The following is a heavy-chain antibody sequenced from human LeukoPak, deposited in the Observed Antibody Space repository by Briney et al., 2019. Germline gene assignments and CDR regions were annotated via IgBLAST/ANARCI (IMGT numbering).Heavy chain of an antibody. Sequence: PGGSLRLSCAASGFTFSGSAMHWVRQASGKGLECVGRIRSKANSYATAYAASVKGRFTISRDDSKNTAYLQMNSLKTEDTAVYYCTRTVEMATIPFDYWGQGTLVTVSS. D-gene: IGHD5-24*01. CDR2: IRSKANSYAT. CDR3: TRTVEMATIPFDY. CDR1: GFTFSGSA. J-gene: IGHJ4*02. V-gene: IGHV3-73*01.